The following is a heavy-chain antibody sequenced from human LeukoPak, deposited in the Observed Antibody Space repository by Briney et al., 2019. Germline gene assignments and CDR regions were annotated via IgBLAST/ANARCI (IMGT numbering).Heavy chain of an antibody. CDR3: TAGLGKTDDDS. J-gene: IGHJ4*02. V-gene: IGHV3-15*01. CDR2: VRTTAEGETT. CDR1: GFIFNNAW. D-gene: IGHD4-11*01. Sequence: GGSLRLSCEGSGFIFNNAWMSWIRQATGKGVEGVSRVRTTAEGETTDYAAPVRGRFTISRDDSKSMVYLQMNSLETEDTAIYYCTAGLGKTDDDSWGQGTLVTVSS.